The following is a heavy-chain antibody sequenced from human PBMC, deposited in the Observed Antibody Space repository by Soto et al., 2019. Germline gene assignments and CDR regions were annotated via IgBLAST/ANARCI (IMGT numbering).Heavy chain of an antibody. J-gene: IGHJ6*02. D-gene: IGHD2-2*01. Sequence: SVKVSCKASGGTFSSYAISWVRQAPGQGLEWMGGIIPIFGTANYAQKFQGRVTITADESTSTAYMELSSLRSEDTAVYYCAREGCSSTSCYAMEDYYYYGMDVWGQGTTVTVSS. CDR3: AREGCSSTSCYAMEDYYYYGMDV. V-gene: IGHV1-69*13. CDR1: GGTFSSYA. CDR2: IIPIFGTA.